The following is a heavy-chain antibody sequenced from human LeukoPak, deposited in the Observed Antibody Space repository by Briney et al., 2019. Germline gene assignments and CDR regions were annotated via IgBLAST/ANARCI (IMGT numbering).Heavy chain of an antibody. Sequence: GGSLRLSCAASGFTFSSYSMNWVRQASGKGLEWVSSISSSSSYIYYADSVKGRFTISRDNAKNSLYLQMNSLRAEDTAVYYCASEMITFGGASPFSFDYWGQGTLVTVAS. CDR2: ISSSSSYI. V-gene: IGHV3-21*01. CDR1: GFTFSSYS. J-gene: IGHJ4*02. D-gene: IGHD3-16*01. CDR3: ASEMITFGGASPFSFDY.